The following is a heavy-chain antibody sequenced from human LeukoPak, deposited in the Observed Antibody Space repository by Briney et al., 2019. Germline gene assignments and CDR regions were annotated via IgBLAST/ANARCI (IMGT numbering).Heavy chain of an antibody. D-gene: IGHD3-22*01. CDR3: ATYRSGYYFDY. Sequence: GESRKISCKGSGYSFVSYWIAWVRQMPGKGLEWMGIIYPGDSDTRYSPSFQGQVTISADKSISTAYLEWSSLKASDTAMYYCATYRSGYYFDYWGQGTLVTVSS. V-gene: IGHV5-51*01. J-gene: IGHJ4*02. CDR1: GYSFVSYW. CDR2: IYPGDSDT.